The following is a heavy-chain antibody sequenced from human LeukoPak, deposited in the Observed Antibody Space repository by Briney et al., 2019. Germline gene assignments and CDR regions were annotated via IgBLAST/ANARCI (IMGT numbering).Heavy chain of an antibody. Sequence: SETLSLTCTVSGDSISSSYWSWIRQPAGKGLEWIGRIYTSGSTNYNPALKSRVTMSVDTSRNQFSLELTSVTAADTAVYYCAGSPWYLHFHYWGQGVLVAVSS. CDR1: GDSISSSY. J-gene: IGHJ4*02. CDR3: AGSPWYLHFHY. CDR2: IYTSGST. D-gene: IGHD6-19*01. V-gene: IGHV4-4*07.